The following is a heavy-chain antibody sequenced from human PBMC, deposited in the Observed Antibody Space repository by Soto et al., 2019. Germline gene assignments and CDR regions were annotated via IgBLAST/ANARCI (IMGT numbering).Heavy chain of an antibody. J-gene: IGHJ6*02. V-gene: IGHV1-18*01. CDR1: GYTFTSYG. Sequence: ASVKVSCKASGYTFTSYGISWVRQAPGQGLEWMGWISAYNGNTNYAQKLQGRVTVTTDTSTSTAYMELRSLRSDDTAVYYCARDSIAAAGTSPNAYYYYYGMDVWGQGTTVTVSS. D-gene: IGHD6-13*01. CDR2: ISAYNGNT. CDR3: ARDSIAAAGTSPNAYYYYYGMDV.